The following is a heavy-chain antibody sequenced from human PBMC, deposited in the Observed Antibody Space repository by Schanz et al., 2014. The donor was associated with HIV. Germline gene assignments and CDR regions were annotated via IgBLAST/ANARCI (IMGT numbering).Heavy chain of an antibody. CDR3: ARDWRPNYDFWSGSIGVIGMDV. Sequence: DVQLVESGGGLVKRGGSLRLSCAASGFTFNNYGVNWVRQAPGKGLEWVSFTSSDGTTYYADSVKGRFTISRDNSKNTLYLQMNSLKTEDTAVYYCARDWRPNYDFWSGSIGVIGMDVWGQGTTVTVSS. V-gene: IGHV3-21*03. D-gene: IGHD3-3*01. CDR2: TSSDGTT. J-gene: IGHJ6*02. CDR1: GFTFNNYG.